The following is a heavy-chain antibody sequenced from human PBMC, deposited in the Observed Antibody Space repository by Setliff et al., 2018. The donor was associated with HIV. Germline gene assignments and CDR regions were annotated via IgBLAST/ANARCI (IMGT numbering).Heavy chain of an antibody. D-gene: IGHD6-13*01. CDR2: IFYSGHT. Sequence: PSETLSLTCTVSGGSISSSSYYWGWIRQPPGKGLEWIGNIFYSGHTYYNPSLRSRVTISVDTSKNQLSLNLRSVTAADTAVYYCARSPAAEGYWGQGTLVTSPQ. CDR1: GGSISSSSYY. V-gene: IGHV4-39*01. J-gene: IGHJ4*02. CDR3: ARSPAAEGY.